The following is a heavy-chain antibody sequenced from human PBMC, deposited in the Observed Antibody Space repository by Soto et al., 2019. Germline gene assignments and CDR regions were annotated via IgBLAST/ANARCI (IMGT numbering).Heavy chain of an antibody. CDR3: ARPGHYYYNYMDV. Sequence: EVQLVESGGGLVKPGGSLRLSCAASGFTFSSYSMNWVRQAPGKGLEWVSSISSSSYIYYSDSVEGRFTISRDNAKNSLYLQLNSLRAEDTAVYYCARPGHYYYNYMDVWGKGTPVTVSS. J-gene: IGHJ6*03. V-gene: IGHV3-21*01. CDR2: ISSSSYI. CDR1: GFTFSSYS.